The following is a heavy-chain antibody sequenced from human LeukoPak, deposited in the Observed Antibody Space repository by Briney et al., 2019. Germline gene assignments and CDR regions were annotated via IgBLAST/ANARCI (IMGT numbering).Heavy chain of an antibody. D-gene: IGHD3-22*01. CDR2: IYYSGST. CDR1: GGSISSYY. J-gene: IGHJ3*02. V-gene: IGHV4-59*12. CDR3: ASTTLYYYDSSGPDAFDI. Sequence: PSETLSLTCTVSGGSISSYYWSWIRQPPGKGLEWIGYIYYSGSTNYNPSLKSRVTISVDTSKNQFSLKLSSVTAADTAVYYCASTTLYYYDSSGPDAFDIWGQGTVVTVSS.